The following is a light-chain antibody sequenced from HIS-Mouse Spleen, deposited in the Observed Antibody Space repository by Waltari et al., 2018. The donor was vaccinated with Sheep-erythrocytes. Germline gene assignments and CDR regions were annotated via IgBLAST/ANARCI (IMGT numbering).Light chain of an antibody. Sequence: DIQMTQSPSTLSASVGDRVTITCRASQSISSWLAWYQQKPGKAPKLLIYKASSLESGVPSRFSGSGSGTEFTLTSSSLQPDDFATYYCQQYNSSLTFGPGTKVDIK. CDR3: QQYNSSLT. V-gene: IGKV1-5*03. J-gene: IGKJ3*01. CDR1: QSISSW. CDR2: KAS.